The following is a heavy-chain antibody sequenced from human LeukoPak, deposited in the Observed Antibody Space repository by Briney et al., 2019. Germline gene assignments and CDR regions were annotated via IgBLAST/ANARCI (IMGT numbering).Heavy chain of an antibody. CDR1: GGSISSYY. D-gene: IGHD3-22*01. Sequence: SETLSLTCTVSGGSISSYYWSWIRQPPGKGLEWIGNIYYSGSNNYNPSLKSRVTISVDTSKIQFSLKLSSVTAADTAVYYCARRSSGFAFDIWGQGTMVTVSS. J-gene: IGHJ3*02. CDR2: IYYSGSN. CDR3: ARRSSGFAFDI. V-gene: IGHV4-59*01.